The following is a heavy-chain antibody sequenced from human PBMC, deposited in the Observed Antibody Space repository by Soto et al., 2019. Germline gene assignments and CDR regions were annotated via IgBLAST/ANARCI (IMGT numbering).Heavy chain of an antibody. CDR1: GGTFSSYT. J-gene: IGHJ5*02. D-gene: IGHD2-15*01. CDR3: ARSYCSGVTCFHAWFDP. V-gene: IGHV1-69*01. CDR2: INPILGTA. Sequence: QVQLVQSGAEVKKPGSSVKVSCKASGGTFSSYTINWVRQAPGQGLEWMGRINPILGTANYAQKFQGRVTLTADESTSTAYMELSSLRSEDTAVYYCARSYCSGVTCFHAWFDPWGQGTLVTVSS.